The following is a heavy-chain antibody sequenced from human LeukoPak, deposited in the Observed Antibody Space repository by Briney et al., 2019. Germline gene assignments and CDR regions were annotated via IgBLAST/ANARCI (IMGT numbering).Heavy chain of an antibody. CDR1: GFSLDSTAVG. CDR3: ARQGYGYVYFDF. D-gene: IGHD5-18*01. CDR2: IYGSDDK. V-gene: IGHV2-5*01. J-gene: IGHJ4*02. Sequence: ESGPTLVKPTETLTLTCTFSGFSLDSTAVGVGWVRQPPGKALEWLALIYGSDDKRYMPSLQNRLTITKDTSKNLVVLTMANVDPVDTATYYGARQGYGYVYFDFWGRGILVTVSS.